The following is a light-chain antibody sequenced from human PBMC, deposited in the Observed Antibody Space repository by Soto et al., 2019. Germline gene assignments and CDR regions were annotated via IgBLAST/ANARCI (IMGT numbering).Light chain of an antibody. CDR3: SSYTSASTQWV. CDR1: SSDVGGYNY. CDR2: DVT. V-gene: IGLV2-14*01. Sequence: QSVLTQPASVSGSPGQSFTISCTGTSSDVGGYNYVSWYQQYPGKAPKLMIYDVTDRPSGVSNRFSGSKSGNTASLTISGLQPEYEADYYCSSYTSASTQWVFGGGTKVTVL. J-gene: IGLJ3*02.